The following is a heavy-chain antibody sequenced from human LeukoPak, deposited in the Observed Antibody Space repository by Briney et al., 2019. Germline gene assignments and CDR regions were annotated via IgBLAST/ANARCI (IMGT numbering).Heavy chain of an antibody. CDR1: GGSISSSDYY. D-gene: IGHD2-15*01. CDR2: IYYGGST. Sequence: SETLSLTCTVSGGSISSSDYYWGWIRQPPGKGLEWIGSIYYGGSTYYNPSRKSRVTTSVDTYMNQSPLKLRFVPPADTAVYYGGRALGYCGGGSCPRGYNWFDPWGQGTLVT. CDR3: GRALGYCGGGSCPRGYNWFDP. J-gene: IGHJ5*02. V-gene: IGHV4-39*01.